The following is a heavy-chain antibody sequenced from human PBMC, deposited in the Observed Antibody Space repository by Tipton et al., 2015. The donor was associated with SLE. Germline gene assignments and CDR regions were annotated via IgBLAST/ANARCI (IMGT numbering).Heavy chain of an antibody. CDR1: GGSISSGDYY. CDR3: ARGPAAGTFDY. J-gene: IGHJ4*02. V-gene: IGHV4-30-4*01. D-gene: IGHD6-13*01. CDR2: IYYSGST. Sequence: TLSLTCTVSGGSISSGDYYWSWIRQPPGKGLEWIGYIYYSGSTYYNPSLKSRVTISVDTSKNQFSLKLSSVTAADTAVYYCARGPAAGTFDYWGQGTLVTVSS.